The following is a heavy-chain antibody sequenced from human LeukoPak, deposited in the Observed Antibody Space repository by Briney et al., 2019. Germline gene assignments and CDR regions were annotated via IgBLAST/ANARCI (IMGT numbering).Heavy chain of an antibody. D-gene: IGHD6-19*01. CDR1: GGSISSYY. CDR3: ARVITPGIAVSYYYYGMDV. V-gene: IGHV4-34*01. CDR2: INHSGST. J-gene: IGHJ6*02. Sequence: SETLSLTCTVSGGSISSYYWSWIRQPPGKGLEWIGEINHSGSTNYNPSLKSRVTISVDTSKNQFSLKLSSVTAADTAVYYCARVITPGIAVSYYYYGMDVWGQGTTVTVSS.